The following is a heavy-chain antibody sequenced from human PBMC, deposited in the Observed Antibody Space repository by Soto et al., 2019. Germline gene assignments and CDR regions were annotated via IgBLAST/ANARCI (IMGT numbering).Heavy chain of an antibody. J-gene: IGHJ4*02. D-gene: IGHD3-16*01. CDR3: ARDPWAADY. Sequence: EVQLVESGGGLVQPGGSLRLSCAASGFTVSTKYMSWVRQAPGKGLEWVSVIYSGGSTFYADSARGRCTISRDNSKNTVNLKMNSLSAEYTAVYYCARDPWAADYWGQGTLVTVSS. CDR1: GFTVSTKY. V-gene: IGHV3-66*01. CDR2: IYSGGST.